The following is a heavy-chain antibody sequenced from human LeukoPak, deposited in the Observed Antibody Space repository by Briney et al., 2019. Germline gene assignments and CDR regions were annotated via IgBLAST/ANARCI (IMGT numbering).Heavy chain of an antibody. J-gene: IGHJ4*02. D-gene: IGHD5-24*01. CDR2: ISSSGSTI. V-gene: IGHV3-48*03. CDR3: ARDEGRDGYTTPVDY. Sequence: GGSLRLSCAASGFTFSSYEMNWVRQAPGKGLEWVSYISSSGSTIYYADSVKGRFTISRDNAKNSLYLQMNSLRAEDTAVYYCARDEGRDGYTTPVDYWGQGTLVTVSS. CDR1: GFTFSSYE.